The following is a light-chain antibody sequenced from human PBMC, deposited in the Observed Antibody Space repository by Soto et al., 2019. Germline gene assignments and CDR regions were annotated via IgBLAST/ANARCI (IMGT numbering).Light chain of an antibody. CDR1: SSDVGGYNY. V-gene: IGLV2-14*01. CDR2: DVS. J-gene: IGLJ1*01. CDR3: SSYTSSSSYV. Sequence: VLTQPASVSGSPGQSITISCTGTSSDVGGYNYVSWYQQHPGKAPKLMIYDVSNRPSGVSNRFSGSKSGNTASLTISGLQAEDEADYYCSSYTSSSSYVFGPGTKVTV.